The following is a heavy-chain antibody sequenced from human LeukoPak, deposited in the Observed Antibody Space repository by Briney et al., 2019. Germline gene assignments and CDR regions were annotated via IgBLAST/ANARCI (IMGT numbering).Heavy chain of an antibody. CDR2: ISAYNGNT. D-gene: IGHD4-23*01. CDR1: GYTFTSYG. CDR3: ARVWSTVVTHDAFDI. J-gene: IGHJ3*02. Sequence: GASVKVSCKASGYTFTSYGIRWVRQAPGQGLEWMGWISAYNGNTNYAQKLQGRVTMTTDTSTSTAYMELRSLRSDDTAVYYCARVWSTVVTHDAFDIWGQGTMVTVSS. V-gene: IGHV1-18*01.